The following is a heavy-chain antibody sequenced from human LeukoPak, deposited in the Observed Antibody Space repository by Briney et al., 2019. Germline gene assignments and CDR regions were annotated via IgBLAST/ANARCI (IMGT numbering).Heavy chain of an antibody. V-gene: IGHV3-21*01. Sequence: GGSLRLSCAASGFTLSSYSMNWVRQAPGKGLEWVSSISSSSSYIYYADSVKGRFTISRDNAKNSLYLQMNSLRAEDTAVYYCARVAVAGTGYFDYWGQGTLVTVSS. D-gene: IGHD6-19*01. CDR3: ARVAVAGTGYFDY. J-gene: IGHJ4*02. CDR1: GFTLSSYS. CDR2: ISSSSSYI.